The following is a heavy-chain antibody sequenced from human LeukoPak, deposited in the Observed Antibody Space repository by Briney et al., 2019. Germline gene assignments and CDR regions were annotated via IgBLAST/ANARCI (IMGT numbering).Heavy chain of an antibody. Sequence: GASVKVSCKASGYTFTRYYMHWVRQAPGQGLEWMGIISPSGASTSYAQKFQGRVTMTRDTSTSTVYMELSSLSSEDTAVYYCTRGGYGGPRVAFDYWGPGTLVTVSS. CDR3: TRGGYGGPRVAFDY. V-gene: IGHV1-46*01. CDR1: GYTFTRYY. CDR2: ISPSGAST. D-gene: IGHD1-1*01. J-gene: IGHJ4*02.